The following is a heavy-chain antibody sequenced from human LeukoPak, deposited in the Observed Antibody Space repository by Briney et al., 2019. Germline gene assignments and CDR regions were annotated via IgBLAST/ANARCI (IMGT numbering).Heavy chain of an antibody. CDR3: ARDYEYSGSQFDY. J-gene: IGHJ4*02. V-gene: IGHV3-7*01. CDR2: IKQDGSEK. CDR1: GFTFSSYW. Sequence: GGSLRLSCAASGFTFSSYWMSWVRQAPGKGLEWVANIKQDGSEKYYVDSVKGRLTISRDNAKNSLYLQMNSLRAEDTAVYYCARDYEYSGSQFDYWGQGTLVTVSS. D-gene: IGHD1-26*01.